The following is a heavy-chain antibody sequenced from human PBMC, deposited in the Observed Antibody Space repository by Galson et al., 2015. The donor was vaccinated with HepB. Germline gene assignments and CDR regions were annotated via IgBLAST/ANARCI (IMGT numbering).Heavy chain of an antibody. CDR1: GFTFSSYA. J-gene: IGHJ4*02. D-gene: IGHD3-10*01. Sequence: SLRLSCAASGFTFSSYAMSWVRQAPGKGLEWVSAISGSGGSTYYADSVKGRFTISRDNSKNTLYLQMNSLGAEDTAVYYCAKVGYGSGSYYLGYFDYWGQGTLVTVSS. CDR3: AKVGYGSGSYYLGYFDY. V-gene: IGHV3-23*01. CDR2: ISGSGGST.